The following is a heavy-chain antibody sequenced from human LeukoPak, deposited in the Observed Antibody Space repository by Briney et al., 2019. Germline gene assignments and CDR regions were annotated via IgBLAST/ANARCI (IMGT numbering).Heavy chain of an antibody. CDR2: IIPIFGTA. CDR3: ARDLGAMNYDILTGYFDI. Sequence: AASVKVSCKASGYTFTSYGISWVRQAPGQGLEWMGGIIPIFGTANYAQKFQGRVTITADESTSTAYMELSSLRSEDTAVYYCARDLGAMNYDILTGYFDIWGQGTMVTVSS. V-gene: IGHV1-69*13. J-gene: IGHJ3*02. D-gene: IGHD3-9*01. CDR1: GYTFTSYG.